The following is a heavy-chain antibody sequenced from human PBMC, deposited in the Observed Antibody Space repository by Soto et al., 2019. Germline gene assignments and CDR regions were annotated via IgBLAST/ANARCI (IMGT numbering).Heavy chain of an antibody. CDR2: IIPIFGTA. J-gene: IGHJ6*02. CDR3: ARAGGTDSSGYYYYYGMDV. CDR1: GGTFSSYS. D-gene: IGHD3-22*01. Sequence: SVKGSFKASGGTFSSYSISWVRQGPGQGLECMGGIIPIFGTAYYAQKFQGRVTITADKSTSTAYMELSSLRSEDTAVYYCARAGGTDSSGYYYYYGMDVWGQGTTVTVSS. V-gene: IGHV1-69*06.